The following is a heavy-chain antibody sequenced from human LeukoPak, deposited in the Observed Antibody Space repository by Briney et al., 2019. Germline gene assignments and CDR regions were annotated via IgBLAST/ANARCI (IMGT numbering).Heavy chain of an antibody. V-gene: IGHV1-8*03. D-gene: IGHD3-3*01. CDR2: MNPNSGNT. J-gene: IGHJ4*02. Sequence: VASVKVSCKASGYTFTSYDINWVRQATGQGLEWMGWMNPNSGNTGYAQKFQGRVTITRNTSISTAYMELSSLRSEDTAVYYCARVYYDFWSGYYTPKGFDYWGQGTLVTVSS. CDR3: ARVYYDFWSGYYTPKGFDY. CDR1: GYTFTSYD.